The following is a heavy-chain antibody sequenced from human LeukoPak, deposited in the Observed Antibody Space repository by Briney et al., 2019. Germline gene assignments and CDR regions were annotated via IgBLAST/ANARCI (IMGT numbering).Heavy chain of an antibody. D-gene: IGHD3-3*01. CDR1: GFTFSSYA. CDR2: ISGSGGST. V-gene: IGHV3-23*01. J-gene: IGHJ4*02. CDR3: AKPYDFWSGYSYYFDY. Sequence: GSLRLSCAASGFTFSSYAMSWVRQAPGKGLEWVSAISGSGGSTYYADSVKGRFTISRDNSKNTLYLQMNSLRAEDTAVYYCAKPYDFWSGYSYYFDYWGQGTLVTVSS.